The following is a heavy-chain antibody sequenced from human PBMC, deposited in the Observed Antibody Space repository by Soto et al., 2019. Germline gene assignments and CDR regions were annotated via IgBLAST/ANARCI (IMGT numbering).Heavy chain of an antibody. V-gene: IGHV4-39*01. J-gene: IGHJ5*02. CDR3: ATQEVGGSYVYTFDP. D-gene: IGHD1-26*01. CDR2: IYYSGST. CDR1: GGSISSSNYY. Sequence: PSETLSLTCTVSGGSISSSNYYRGWIRQPPGKGLEWIGSIYYSGSTYYNPSLKSRVTISVDTSKNQFSLKLSSVTAADTAVYYCATQEVGGSYVYTFDPWGQGTLVTVS.